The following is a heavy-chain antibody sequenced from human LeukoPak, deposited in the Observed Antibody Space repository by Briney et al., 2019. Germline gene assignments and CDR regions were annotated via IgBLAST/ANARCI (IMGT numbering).Heavy chain of an antibody. D-gene: IGHD3-16*01. CDR2: IYYKGRP. Sequence: AETLSLTCTVSGGSVRSGGYVWTWIRQPPGKGLEWIVYIYYKGRPKYNPALKSRVTISVATAKNQFSLRLSSVTAADTAVYYCARDNRPSGFAGNAFDIWGQGTMVTVSS. CDR3: ARDNRPSGFAGNAFDI. CDR1: GGSVRSGGYV. V-gene: IGHV4-61*08. J-gene: IGHJ3*02.